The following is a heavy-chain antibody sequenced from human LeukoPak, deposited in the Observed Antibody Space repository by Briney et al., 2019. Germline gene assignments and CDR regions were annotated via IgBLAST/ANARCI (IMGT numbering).Heavy chain of an antibody. CDR3: ARDGTTYFDY. J-gene: IGHJ4*02. CDR2: IYYSGST. Sequence: SETLSLTCTVSGGSISSGSYYWGWIRQPPGKGLERIGSIYYSGSTYYNPSLKSRVTISVDTSKNQFSLKLTSVTAADTAVYYCARDGTTYFDYWGQGTLVTVSS. D-gene: IGHD1/OR15-1a*01. V-gene: IGHV4-39*07. CDR1: GGSISSGSYY.